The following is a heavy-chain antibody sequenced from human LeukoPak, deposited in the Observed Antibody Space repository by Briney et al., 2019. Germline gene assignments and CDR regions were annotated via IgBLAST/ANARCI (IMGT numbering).Heavy chain of an antibody. V-gene: IGHV3-30*02. Sequence: PGGSLRLSCAASGFTFSSYGMHWVRQAPGKGLEWVAFIRYDGSNKYYADSVKGRFTISRDNSKNTLYLQMNSLRAEDTAVYYFAKGRGPQPGTDYWGQGTLVTVSS. J-gene: IGHJ4*02. CDR1: GFTFSSYG. D-gene: IGHD6-13*01. CDR2: IRYDGSNK. CDR3: AKGRGPQPGTDY.